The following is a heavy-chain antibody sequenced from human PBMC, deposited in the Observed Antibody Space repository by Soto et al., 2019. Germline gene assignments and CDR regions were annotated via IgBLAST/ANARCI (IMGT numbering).Heavy chain of an antibody. D-gene: IGHD6-6*01. CDR3: ATISSSAYYFDY. CDR2: ISYDGSNK. Sequence: QVQLVESGGGVVQPGRSLRLSCAASGFTFSSYGMHWVRQAPGKGLEWVAVISYDGSNKYYADSVKGRFTISRDNSKNTLYLQMNSLRAEDTAVYYCATISSSAYYFDYWGQGTLVTVSS. CDR1: GFTFSSYG. V-gene: IGHV3-30*03. J-gene: IGHJ4*02.